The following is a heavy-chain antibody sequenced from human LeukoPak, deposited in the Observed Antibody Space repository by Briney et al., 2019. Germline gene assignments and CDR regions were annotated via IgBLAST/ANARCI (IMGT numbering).Heavy chain of an antibody. J-gene: IGHJ4*02. D-gene: IGHD3-22*01. V-gene: IGHV3-30*02. CDR2: IRYDGTNK. CDR1: GFIFNNYG. CDR3: VGGDYYDSSGYSRFDY. Sequence: GGSLRLPCAASGFIFNNYGMHWVRQAPGKGLEWVAFIRYDGTNKYYADSVKGRFTISRDNSKNTLSLQMNSLRVEDTAVYYCVGGDYYDSSGYSRFDYWGQGTLVTVSS.